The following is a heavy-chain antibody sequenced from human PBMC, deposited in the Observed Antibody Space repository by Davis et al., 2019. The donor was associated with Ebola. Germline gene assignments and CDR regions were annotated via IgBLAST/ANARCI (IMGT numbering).Heavy chain of an antibody. J-gene: IGHJ6*02. V-gene: IGHV3-23*01. Sequence: GESLKISCAASGFTFSSYSMNWVRQAPGKGLEWVSAISGSGGSTYYADSVKGRFTISRDNSKNTLYLQMNSLRAEDTAVYYCAKDNGKYCSSTSCYRIYGMDVWGQGTTVTVSS. CDR2: ISGSGGST. CDR3: AKDNGKYCSSTSCYRIYGMDV. CDR1: GFTFSSYS. D-gene: IGHD2-2*01.